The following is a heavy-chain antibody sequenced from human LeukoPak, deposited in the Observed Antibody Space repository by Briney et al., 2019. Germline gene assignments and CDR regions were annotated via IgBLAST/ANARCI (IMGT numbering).Heavy chain of an antibody. CDR2: INQDGRKK. D-gene: IGHD6-19*01. V-gene: IGHV3-7*01. CDR3: AKWMGRDS. CDR1: GFSFRTHW. Sequence: GWSLTLSCAASGFSFRTHWMSWVRLAPGNGLEWVADINQDGRKKFYVDSVDGRFTISRDDAKTSLFLQMNSLRVEDTAVYYCAKWMGRDSWGQGTLVTVSS. J-gene: IGHJ4*02.